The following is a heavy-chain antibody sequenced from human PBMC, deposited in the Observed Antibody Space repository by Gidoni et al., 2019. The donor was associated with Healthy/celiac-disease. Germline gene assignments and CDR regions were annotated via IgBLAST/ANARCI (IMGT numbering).Heavy chain of an antibody. J-gene: IGHJ6*02. CDR2: IIPILGIA. CDR3: ARGGMTTVFLGDV. D-gene: IGHD4-17*01. CDR1: GGTFSSYA. Sequence: AEVKKPGSSVKVSCKASGGTFSSYAISWVRQAPGQGLEWMGRIIPILGIANYAQKFQGRVTITADKSTSTAYMELSSLRSEDTAVYYCARGGMTTVFLGDVWGQGTTVTVSS. V-gene: IGHV1-69*04.